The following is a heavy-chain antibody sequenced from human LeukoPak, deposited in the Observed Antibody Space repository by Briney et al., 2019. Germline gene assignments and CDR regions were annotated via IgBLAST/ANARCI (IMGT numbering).Heavy chain of an antibody. Sequence: GRPLRLSCAASGFTFSSYAMHWVRQAPGKGLVWVSRINEDGSTINYADSVRGRFTISRDIAKNTLYLQMNSLRPEDTAVYYCVKDFVGADEFWGQGTLVTVSS. CDR1: GFTFSSYA. CDR3: VKDFVGADEF. CDR2: INEDGSTI. V-gene: IGHV3-74*01. J-gene: IGHJ4*02. D-gene: IGHD1-26*01.